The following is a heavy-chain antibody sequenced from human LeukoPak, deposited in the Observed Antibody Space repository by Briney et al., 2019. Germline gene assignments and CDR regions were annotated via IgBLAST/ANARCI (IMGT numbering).Heavy chain of an antibody. CDR1: GFTFRSYW. J-gene: IGHJ5*02. CDR3: ASYNLYCTNGVCSNWFDP. D-gene: IGHD2-8*01. Sequence: PGGSLRLSCAASGFTFRSYWMSWVRQAPGKGLEWVANIKQDGSEKYYVDSVKGRFTISRDNAKNSLYLQMNSLRAEDTAVYYCASYNLYCTNGVCSNWFDPWGQGTLVTVSS. V-gene: IGHV3-7*01. CDR2: IKQDGSEK.